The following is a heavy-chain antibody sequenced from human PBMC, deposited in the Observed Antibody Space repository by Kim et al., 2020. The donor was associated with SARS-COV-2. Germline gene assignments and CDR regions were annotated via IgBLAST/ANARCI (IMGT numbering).Heavy chain of an antibody. V-gene: IGHV3-30*07. Sequence: KGRFTISRDNSKNTLYLQMNSLRAEDTAVYYCARDNIVVVPAAITFWFDPWGQGTLVTVSS. D-gene: IGHD2-2*01. J-gene: IGHJ5*02. CDR3: ARDNIVVVPAAITFWFDP.